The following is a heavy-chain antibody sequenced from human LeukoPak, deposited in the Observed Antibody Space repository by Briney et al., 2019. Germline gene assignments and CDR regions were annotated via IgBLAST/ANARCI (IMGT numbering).Heavy chain of an antibody. D-gene: IGHD6-13*01. CDR3: ARYSAAAGTDFDY. Sequence: SVKVSCKASGGTFSSYATSWVRQAPGQGLEWMGRIIPIFGTANYAQKFQGRVTITTDESTSTAYMELSSLRSEDTAVYYCARYSAAAGTDFDYWGQGTLVTVSS. V-gene: IGHV1-69*05. CDR2: IIPIFGTA. CDR1: GGTFSSYA. J-gene: IGHJ4*02.